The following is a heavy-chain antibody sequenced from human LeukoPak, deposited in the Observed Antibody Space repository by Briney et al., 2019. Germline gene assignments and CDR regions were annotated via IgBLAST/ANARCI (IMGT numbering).Heavy chain of an antibody. D-gene: IGHD6-19*01. CDR2: ISGGGTSI. V-gene: IGHV3-23*01. Sequence: GGSLRLSCAASGFTFSSYAMSWVRQAPGKGLEWVSVISGGGTSIYYADSVKGRFTISKDNSRNTLYLQMNSLRAEDTAVYYCAKTFIAVANPIDYWGQGTLVTVSS. CDR1: GFTFSSYA. J-gene: IGHJ4*02. CDR3: AKTFIAVANPIDY.